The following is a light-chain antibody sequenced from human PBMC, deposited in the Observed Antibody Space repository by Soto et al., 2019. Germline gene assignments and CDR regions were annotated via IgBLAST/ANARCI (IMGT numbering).Light chain of an antibody. CDR1: RSISSSY. Sequence: ENVLTQSPGTLSLSPGERATLSCRASRSISSSYLAWYQQKPGQTPRLLIYHASNRATGIPDRFSGSGSGTDFTLTISRLEPEDFAVYYCQQYGDSLLTFGGGTKVEIK. CDR3: QQYGDSLLT. V-gene: IGKV3-20*01. CDR2: HAS. J-gene: IGKJ4*01.